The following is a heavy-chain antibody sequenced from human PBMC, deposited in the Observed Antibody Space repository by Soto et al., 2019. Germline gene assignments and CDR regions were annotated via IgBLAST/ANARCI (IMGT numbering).Heavy chain of an antibody. V-gene: IGHV4-59*08. CDR2: IYYSGST. D-gene: IGHD3-10*01. Sequence: SETLSLTCTVSGGSISSYYWSWIRQPPGKGLEWIGYIYYSGSTNYNPSLKSRVTISVDTSKNQFSLKLSSVTAADTAVYYCARAKVPFGGSYLRGDYYYGMDVWGQGTTVTVSS. CDR1: GGSISSYY. CDR3: ARAKVPFGGSYLRGDYYYGMDV. J-gene: IGHJ6*02.